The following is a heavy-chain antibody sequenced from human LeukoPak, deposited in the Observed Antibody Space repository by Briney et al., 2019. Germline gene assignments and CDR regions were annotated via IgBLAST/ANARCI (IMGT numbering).Heavy chain of an antibody. CDR2: ISSSGSTI. D-gene: IGHD3-16*01. Sequence: GGSLRLSCAASGFTFSDYYMSWIRQAPGKGLEWVSYISSSGSTIYYADSVKGRFTISRDNAKNSLYLHMNSLRAEDTAVYYCARDLYDYVWGSPIIGYWGQGTLVTVSS. V-gene: IGHV3-11*04. CDR1: GFTFSDYY. CDR3: ARDLYDYVWGSPIIGY. J-gene: IGHJ4*02.